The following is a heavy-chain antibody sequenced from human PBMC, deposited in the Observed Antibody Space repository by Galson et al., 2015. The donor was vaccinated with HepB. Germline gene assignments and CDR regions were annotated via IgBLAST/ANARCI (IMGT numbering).Heavy chain of an antibody. D-gene: IGHD3-22*01. Sequence: LSLTCTVSGGSVRSGAYYWSWIRQPPGKGLEWIGYIYYSGSTYYNPSLKSRVTISVDTSKNQFSLKLSSVTAADTAVYYCARGLDYYDSSGPGRVAFDIWGRGTLVTVSS. CDR1: GGSVRSGAYY. J-gene: IGHJ2*01. V-gene: IGHV4-31*03. CDR3: ARGLDYYDSSGPGRVAFDI. CDR2: IYYSGST.